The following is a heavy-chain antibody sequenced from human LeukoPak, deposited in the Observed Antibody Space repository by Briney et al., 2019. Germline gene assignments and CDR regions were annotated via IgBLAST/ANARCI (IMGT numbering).Heavy chain of an antibody. CDR2: INHSGST. V-gene: IGHV4-34*01. Sequence: PAETLSLTCAVYGGPFSTYYWSWLRQPPGKGLEWIGEINHSGSTNYNSPLKSRVTISVDTSKNQFSLKLTSVTAADTAVYYCARLAPPNPYWGQGTLVTVSS. CDR1: GGPFSTYY. CDR3: ARLAPPNPY. J-gene: IGHJ4*02.